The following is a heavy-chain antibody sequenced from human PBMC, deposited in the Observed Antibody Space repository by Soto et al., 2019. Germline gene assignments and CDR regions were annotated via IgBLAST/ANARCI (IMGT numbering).Heavy chain of an antibody. CDR3: ARAGTTMVRGVISGWFDP. Sequence: SETLSLTCTVSGGSISGSRFHWAWIRQTPDKGLEWIGSIHSGGSTYYNPSLRSRVTISVDTSKNQFSLKLSSVTAADTAVYYCARAGTTMVRGVISGWFDPWGQGTLVTVS. V-gene: IGHV4-39*07. J-gene: IGHJ5*02. D-gene: IGHD3-10*01. CDR2: IHSGGST. CDR1: GGSISGSRFH.